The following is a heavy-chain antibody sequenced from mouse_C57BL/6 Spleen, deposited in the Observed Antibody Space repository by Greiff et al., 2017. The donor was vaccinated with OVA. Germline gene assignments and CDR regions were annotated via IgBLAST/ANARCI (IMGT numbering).Heavy chain of an antibody. CDR3: ARTGSSSDFGC. Sequence: VQLQQSGAELVRPGTSVKVSCKASGYAFTNYLIEWVKQRPGQGLEWIGVINPGSGGTNYNEKFKGKATLTADKSSSTAYMQLSSLTSEDSAVYCCARTGSSSDFGCWGQGTTLTVSS. CDR1: GYAFTNYL. D-gene: IGHD1-1*01. V-gene: IGHV1-54*01. J-gene: IGHJ2*01. CDR2: INPGSGGT.